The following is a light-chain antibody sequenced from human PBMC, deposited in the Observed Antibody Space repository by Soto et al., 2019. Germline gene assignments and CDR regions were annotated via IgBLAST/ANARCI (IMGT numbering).Light chain of an antibody. Sequence: EIVVTQSPGTLSLSPGARATLSCRASQSVGYNYLAWYQQKPGQAHRLLIYGASSRAAGVADRFSGSGSGTAVTITISRLEPEDCEVYECQYYGNSPITFGQGTRLEIK. J-gene: IGKJ5*01. V-gene: IGKV3-20*01. CDR2: GAS. CDR3: QYYGNSPIT. CDR1: QSVGYNY.